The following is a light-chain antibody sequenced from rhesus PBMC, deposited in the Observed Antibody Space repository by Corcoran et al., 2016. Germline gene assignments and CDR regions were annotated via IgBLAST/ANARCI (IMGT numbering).Light chain of an antibody. CDR1: QGISSW. Sequence: DIQMTQSPSSLSASVGDTVTITCRASQGISSWLAWYQQKPGKAPKLRIFKASKLQSGVPSRFSGRGSGTDFTLTISSLQSEDFATYYCQQYSSRPRTFGQGTKVEIK. CDR3: QQYSSRPRT. V-gene: IGKV1-22*01. CDR2: KAS. J-gene: IGKJ1*01.